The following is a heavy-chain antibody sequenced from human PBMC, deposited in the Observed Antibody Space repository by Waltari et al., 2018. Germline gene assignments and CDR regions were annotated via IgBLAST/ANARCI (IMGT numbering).Heavy chain of an antibody. CDR3: ARVGSGYSYPDAFDI. D-gene: IGHD5-18*01. CDR2: INHSGLT. V-gene: IGHV4-38-2*01. J-gene: IGHJ3*02. CDR1: GYSISSGYY. Sequence: QVQLQESGPRLVTPSETLSLNCAVSGYSISSGYYWDWIRQPPGKGLEWMGTINHSGLTYYNPSLKSRVTISVDTSKNHFSLEMRSVTAADTAVYYCARVGSGYSYPDAFDIWGQGTMVTVSS.